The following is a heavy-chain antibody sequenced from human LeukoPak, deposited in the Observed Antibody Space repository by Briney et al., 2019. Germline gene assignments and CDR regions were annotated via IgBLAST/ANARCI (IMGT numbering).Heavy chain of an antibody. J-gene: IGHJ4*02. CDR2: ISTTSSTI. D-gene: IGHD5-18*01. CDR1: GFTFSVYG. Sequence: GGSLRLSCASSGFTFSVYGMNWVRQAPGKGLEWVSYISTTSSTIYYADSVRGRFTISRDNAKNSLYLQMNSLRAEDTAVYYCARGLGYSYGIDYWGQGTLVTVSS. CDR3: ARGLGYSYGIDY. V-gene: IGHV3-48*04.